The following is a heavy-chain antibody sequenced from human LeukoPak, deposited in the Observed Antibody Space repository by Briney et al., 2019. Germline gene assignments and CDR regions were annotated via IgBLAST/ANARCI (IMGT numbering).Heavy chain of an antibody. CDR1: GGSISSGGYY. Sequence: SQTLSLTCTVSGGSISSGGYYWSWIRQPPGKGLEWIGYSYHSGSTYYNPSLKSRVTISVDRSKNQFSLKLSSVTAADTAVYYCATYCSSTSCPPLWAFDIWGQGTMVTVSS. CDR2: SYHSGST. CDR3: ATYCSSTSCPPLWAFDI. D-gene: IGHD2-2*01. V-gene: IGHV4-30-2*01. J-gene: IGHJ3*02.